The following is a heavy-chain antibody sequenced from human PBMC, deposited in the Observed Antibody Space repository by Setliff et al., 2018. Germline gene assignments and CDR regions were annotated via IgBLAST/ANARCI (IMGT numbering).Heavy chain of an antibody. D-gene: IGHD3-3*01. CDR3: ARVTGFLYIDV. CDR2: IYTSWSS. J-gene: IGHJ6*03. V-gene: IGHV4-61*09. CDR1: GGSISSAPYY. Sequence: SETLSLTCTVSGGSISSAPYYWSWIRQPAGKGPEWIGHIYTSWSSNYNPSLKSRVTMSIDTSKNQFSLHLSSVTAADTAVYYCARVTGFLYIDVWGKGTTVTVSS.